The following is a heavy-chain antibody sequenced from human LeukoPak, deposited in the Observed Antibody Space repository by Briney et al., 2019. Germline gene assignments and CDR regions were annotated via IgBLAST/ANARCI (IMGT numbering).Heavy chain of an antibody. Sequence: TSETLSLTCAVYGESLNSYYWSWVRQPPGEGLEWIGEIYESGTTEYNPSLKSRVTISMVPSKQQFSLSLSSVTAADTAVYYCARGAWANRLGSWGLGTPVIVSS. CDR1: GESLNSYY. D-gene: IGHD1-26*01. CDR3: ARGAWANRLGS. J-gene: IGHJ5*02. V-gene: IGHV4-34*01. CDR2: IYESGTT.